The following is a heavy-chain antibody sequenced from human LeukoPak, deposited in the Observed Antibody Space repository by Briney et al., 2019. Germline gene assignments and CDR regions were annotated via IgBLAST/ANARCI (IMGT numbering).Heavy chain of an antibody. Sequence: SETLSLTCAVSGYSISSCYYWGWIRQPPGKGLEWIGSIYHSGSTYYNPSLKSRVTISVDTSKNQFSLKLSSVTAADTAVYYCARHDYLDRPGREYYFDYWGQGTLVTVSS. CDR1: GYSISSCYY. V-gene: IGHV4-38-2*01. CDR3: ARHDYLDRPGREYYFDY. J-gene: IGHJ4*02. CDR2: IYHSGST. D-gene: IGHD4-11*01.